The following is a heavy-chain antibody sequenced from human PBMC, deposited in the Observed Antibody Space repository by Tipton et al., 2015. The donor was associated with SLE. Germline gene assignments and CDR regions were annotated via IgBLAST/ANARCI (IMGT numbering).Heavy chain of an antibody. CDR3: ARDPVETGFDY. Sequence: TLSLTCAVYGGSFSGFYWSWIRQPPGKGLEWIGEINHSGSTYYNPSLKSRVTISVDTSKNQFSLKLSSVTAADTAVYYCARDPVETGFDYWGQGTLVTVSS. D-gene: IGHD5-24*01. V-gene: IGHV4-34*01. J-gene: IGHJ4*02. CDR2: INHSGST. CDR1: GGSFSGFY.